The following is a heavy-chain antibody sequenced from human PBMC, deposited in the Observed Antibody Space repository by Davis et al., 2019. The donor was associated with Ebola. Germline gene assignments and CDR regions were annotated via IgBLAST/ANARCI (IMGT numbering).Heavy chain of an antibody. J-gene: IGHJ4*02. CDR2: LGTSADT. D-gene: IGHD3-9*01. CDR1: GVVFSNYV. CDR3: ARKTGLDY. Sequence: PWGSLRLSCAASGVVFSNYVMSWVRQAPGKGLEGVSTLGTSADTYYADSVKGRFTISRDNSKNTLYLQMNSLRAEDTAVYYCARKTGLDYWGQGTLVTVSS. V-gene: IGHV3-23*01.